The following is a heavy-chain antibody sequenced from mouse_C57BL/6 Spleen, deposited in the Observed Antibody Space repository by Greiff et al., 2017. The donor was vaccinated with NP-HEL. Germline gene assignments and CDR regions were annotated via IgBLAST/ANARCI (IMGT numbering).Heavy chain of an antibody. V-gene: IGHV5-17*01. CDR2: ISSGSSTI. J-gene: IGHJ2*01. Sequence: EVKLVESGGGLVKPGGSLKLSCAASGFTFSDYGMHWVRQAPEKGLEWVAYISSGSSTIYYADTVKGRFTISRDKAKNTLFLQMTSLRSEDTAMYYCAMTAQDEDYWGQGTTLTVSS. CDR3: AMTAQDEDY. CDR1: GFTFSDYG. D-gene: IGHD3-2*02.